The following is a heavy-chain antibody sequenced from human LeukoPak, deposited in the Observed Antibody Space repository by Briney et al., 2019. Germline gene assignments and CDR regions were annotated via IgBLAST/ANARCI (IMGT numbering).Heavy chain of an antibody. Sequence: GGSLRLSCAATGFTFSNYAIHWGRQAPGKGLEWVAFISDDGSRQHYADSVKGRFTISRDNSRNTLYLQVNSLRAEDTAVYYCARDRYSSMWSVFEYWGQGALVTVSS. CDR1: GFTFSNYA. J-gene: IGHJ4*02. CDR3: ARDRYSSMWSVFEY. CDR2: ISDDGSRQ. D-gene: IGHD6-13*01. V-gene: IGHV3-30-3*01.